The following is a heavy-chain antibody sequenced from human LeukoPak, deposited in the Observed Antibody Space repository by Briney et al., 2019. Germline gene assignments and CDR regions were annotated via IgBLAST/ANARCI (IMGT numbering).Heavy chain of an antibody. CDR3: ARQPGIAVAVGMDV. J-gene: IGHJ6*03. CDR1: GYTFTSYD. V-gene: IGHV1-8*01. CDR2: MNPNSGNT. Sequence: ASVKVSXKASGYTFTSYDINWVRQATGQGLEWMGWMNPNSGNTGYAQKFQGRVTMTRNTSISTAYMELSSLRSEDTAVYDCARQPGIAVAVGMDVWGKGTTVTVSS. D-gene: IGHD6-19*01.